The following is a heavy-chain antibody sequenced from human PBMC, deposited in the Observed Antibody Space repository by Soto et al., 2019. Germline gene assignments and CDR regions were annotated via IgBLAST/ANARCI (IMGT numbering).Heavy chain of an antibody. CDR1: GASIGSGDYY. CDR3: TRQDCLSSSSSSFYGMDV. Sequence: SETLSLTCTVSGASIGSGDYYWSWIRQHPGKGLEWIGYIYYSGGTYYNPSLKSRVTISVDTSKNQFSLELSSVTAADTAVYYSTRQDCLSSSSSSFYGMDVLGQGTTVTVSS. J-gene: IGHJ6*02. D-gene: IGHD6-6*01. V-gene: IGHV4-31*02. CDR2: IYYSGGT.